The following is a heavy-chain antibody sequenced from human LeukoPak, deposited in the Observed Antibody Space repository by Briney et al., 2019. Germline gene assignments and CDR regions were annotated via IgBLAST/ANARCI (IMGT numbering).Heavy chain of an antibody. J-gene: IGHJ6*03. CDR1: GDSISTFY. CDR2: IYTSGST. Sequence: PSETLSLTCTVFGDSISTFYWSWIRQPAGKGLEWIGHIYTSGSTNYNPSLKSRVTMSVDTSKNQFFLKLSSVTAADTAVYYCARRDYYGSGTTPRGYYRDVWGKGTTVTISS. V-gene: IGHV4-4*07. D-gene: IGHD3-10*01. CDR3: ARRDYYGSGTTPRGYYRDV.